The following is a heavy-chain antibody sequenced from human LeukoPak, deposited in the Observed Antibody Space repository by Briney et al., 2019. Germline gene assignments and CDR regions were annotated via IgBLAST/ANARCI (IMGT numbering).Heavy chain of an antibody. CDR3: ATEVKTATGAIDN. Sequence: PGGSLRLSCAASGFIFTDFYMSWVRQAPGKGLEWVSTITTTGGSTNYADSVKGRFTISRDNSKNSLFLQMNSLRAEDTAVYYCATEVKTATGAIDNWGQGTMVTVSS. V-gene: IGHV3-11*06. CDR2: ITTTGGST. CDR1: GFIFTDFY. D-gene: IGHD2-21*02. J-gene: IGHJ3*02.